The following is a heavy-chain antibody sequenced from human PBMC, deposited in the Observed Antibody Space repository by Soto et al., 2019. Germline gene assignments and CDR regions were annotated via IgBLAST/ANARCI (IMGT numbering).Heavy chain of an antibody. V-gene: IGHV4-59*08. D-gene: IGHD6-19*01. CDR1: GGSISSYY. Sequence: SETLSLTCTVSGGSISSYYWTWLRQPPGKGLEWIGYIHYTGITDYNPSLKSRVTISVDTSENQFSLRLSSVTAADTAVYYCARRGLGIDYWGQGILVTVSS. CDR3: ARRGLGIDY. J-gene: IGHJ4*02. CDR2: IHYTGIT.